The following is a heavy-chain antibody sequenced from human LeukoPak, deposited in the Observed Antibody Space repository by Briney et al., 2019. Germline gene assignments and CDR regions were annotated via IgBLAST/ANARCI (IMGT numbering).Heavy chain of an antibody. CDR2: VHTRGTT. D-gene: IGHD2-15*01. CDR3: VRGQGNCSGGSCYYLEA. Sequence: KSSETLSLTCTVSAAPTTNDYFYYSWIRQPAGKGLEWLARVHTRGTTDYNPSLQSRVTISSATSRNQFFLRLTSVTVADTAVYYCVRGQGNCSGGSCYYLEAWGQGTLVTVSS. J-gene: IGHJ4*02. V-gene: IGHV4-61*02. CDR1: AAPTTNDYFY.